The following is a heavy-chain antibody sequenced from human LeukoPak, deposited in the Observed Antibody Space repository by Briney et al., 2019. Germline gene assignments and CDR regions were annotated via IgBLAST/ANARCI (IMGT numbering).Heavy chain of an antibody. V-gene: IGHV3-30*04. J-gene: IGHJ4*02. CDR3: ARESLDTSSWTYSFDY. CDR1: GFTFRSYA. D-gene: IGHD6-13*01. Sequence: GGSLRLSCAASGFTFRSYAMHWVRQAPGKELEWVAVISYDGSNKNYADSVKGRFTISRDNSKKTLYVQMNSLRAEDTAMYYCARESLDTSSWTYSFDYWGQGTLVTVSS. CDR2: ISYDGSNK.